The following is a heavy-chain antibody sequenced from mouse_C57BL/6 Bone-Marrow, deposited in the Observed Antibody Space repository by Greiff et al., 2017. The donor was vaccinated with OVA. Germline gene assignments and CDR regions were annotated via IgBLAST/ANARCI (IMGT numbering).Heavy chain of an antibody. Sequence: QVHVKQSGAELAKPGASVKLSCKASGYTFTSYWMHWVKQRPGQGLEWIGEISPSSGYNKYNQKLKDKATLTADKSSSTAYMQLSSLTYKDSAVYYCAYYTLGYWGQGTTLTVSS. D-gene: IGHD1-1*01. J-gene: IGHJ2*01. CDR1: GYTFTSYW. CDR2: ISPSSGYN. V-gene: IGHV1-7*01. CDR3: AYYTLGY.